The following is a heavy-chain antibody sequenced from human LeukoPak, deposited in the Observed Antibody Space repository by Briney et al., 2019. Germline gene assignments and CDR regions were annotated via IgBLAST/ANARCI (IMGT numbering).Heavy chain of an antibody. CDR2: ISSSSSTI. V-gene: IGHV3-48*01. CDR3: ARDLYTKYSSSGNI. D-gene: IGHD6-6*01. J-gene: IGHJ3*02. CDR1: GFTFSSYS. Sequence: GGSVRLSCAASGFTFSSYSMNWVRRAPGKGLEWVSYISSSSSTIYYADSVKGRFTISRDNAKNSVYLQMNSLRAEDTAVYYCARDLYTKYSSSGNIWGQGTMVTVSS.